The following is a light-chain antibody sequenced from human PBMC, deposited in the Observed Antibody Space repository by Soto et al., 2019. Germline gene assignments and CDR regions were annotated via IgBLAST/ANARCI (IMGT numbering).Light chain of an antibody. CDR3: QHYNCSSEA. CDR2: KAS. Sequence: DIQMTQSPSTLSGSPGDRVTITCRASQTISSWLAWYQQKPGKAPKLLIYKASTLKSGVPSRFSGSGSGTEFTLTISSLQHDVFANYCRQHYNCSSEAFGQGTKVELK. CDR1: QTISSW. J-gene: IGKJ1*01. V-gene: IGKV1-5*03.